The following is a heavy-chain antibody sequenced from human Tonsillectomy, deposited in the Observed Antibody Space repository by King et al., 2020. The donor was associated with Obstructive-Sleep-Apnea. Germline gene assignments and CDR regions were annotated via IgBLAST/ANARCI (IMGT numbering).Heavy chain of an antibody. CDR3: ARDYGFAHASYYGMDV. CDR1: GFSFSSYA. V-gene: IGHV3-30*04. Sequence: VQLVESGGGVVQPGRSLRLSCAASGFSFSSYAMHWVRQAPGKGLEWVAVISYDGSNKYYADSVKGRFTISRDNSKSTLYLQMNSLRAEDTAVYYCARDYGFAHASYYGMDVWGQGTTVTVSS. J-gene: IGHJ6*02. CDR2: ISYDGSNK. D-gene: IGHD3-16*01.